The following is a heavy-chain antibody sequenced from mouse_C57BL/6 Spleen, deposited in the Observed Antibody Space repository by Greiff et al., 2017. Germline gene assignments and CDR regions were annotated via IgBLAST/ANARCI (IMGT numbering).Heavy chain of an antibody. CDR2: IWSGGST. J-gene: IGHJ4*01. V-gene: IGHV2-2*01. CDR1: GFSLTSYG. Sequence: VQLQESGPGLVQPSQSLSITCTVSGFSLTSYGVHWVRQSPGKGLEWLGVIWSGGSTDYNAAFISRLSISKDNSKSQVFFKMNSLQADDTAIYYCARKRVTTEYYAMDYWGQGTSVTVSS. CDR3: ARKRVTTEYYAMDY. D-gene: IGHD2-2*01.